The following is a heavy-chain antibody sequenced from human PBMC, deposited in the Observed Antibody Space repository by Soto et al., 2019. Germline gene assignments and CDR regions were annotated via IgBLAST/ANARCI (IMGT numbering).Heavy chain of an antibody. D-gene: IGHD3-9*01. CDR1: GYTFTSYY. J-gene: IGHJ6*03. Sequence: GASGKVSCKASGYTFTSYYMHWVRQAPGQGLEWMGIINPSGGSTSYAQKFQGRVTMTRDTSTSTVHMELSSLRSEDTAVYYCARDNRGYAILTGYYLKNYSYYMDVWGKGTTVTVSS. CDR3: ARDNRGYAILTGYYLKNYSYYMDV. V-gene: IGHV1-46*03. CDR2: INPSGGST.